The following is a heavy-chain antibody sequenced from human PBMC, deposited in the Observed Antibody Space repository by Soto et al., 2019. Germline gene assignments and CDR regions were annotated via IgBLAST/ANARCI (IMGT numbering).Heavy chain of an antibody. CDR3: ASYYYDSSGYPFAY. J-gene: IGHJ4*02. Sequence: TSETLSLTCTVSGGSISSYYWSWILQPPGKGLEWIGYIYYSGSTNYNPSLKSRVTISVDTSKNQFSLKLSSVTAADTAVYYCASYYYDSSGYPFAYRGQGTLVTVSS. D-gene: IGHD3-22*01. CDR2: IYYSGST. CDR1: GGSISSYY. V-gene: IGHV4-59*01.